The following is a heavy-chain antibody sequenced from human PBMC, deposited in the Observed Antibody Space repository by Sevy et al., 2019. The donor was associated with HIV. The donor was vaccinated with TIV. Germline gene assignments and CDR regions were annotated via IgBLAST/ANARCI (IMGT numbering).Heavy chain of an antibody. D-gene: IGHD3-22*01. Sequence: SETLSLTCTVSGGSISSYYWSWIRQPAGKGLEWIGSIYTSGSTNYNPSLKSRVTMSVDTSKNQFSLKLSSVTAADTAVYYCARDLSASITMIVEGAFDIWGQGTMVTVSS. V-gene: IGHV4-4*07. CDR2: IYTSGST. CDR3: ARDLSASITMIVEGAFDI. J-gene: IGHJ3*02. CDR1: GGSISSYY.